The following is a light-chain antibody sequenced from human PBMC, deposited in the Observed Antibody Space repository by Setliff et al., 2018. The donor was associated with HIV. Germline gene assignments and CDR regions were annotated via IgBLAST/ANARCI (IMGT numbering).Light chain of an antibody. J-gene: IGLJ1*01. CDR1: SSDVGGYSL. CDR3: SSYTSSSTPYV. CDR2: EVR. Sequence: QSVLTQPASVSGSPGQSITISCTGTSSDVGGYSLVSWYQQHPGKAPKLIIYEVRNRPSGVSHRFSGSKSGNTASLTISGLQAEDEADYYCSSYTSSSTPYVFGTGTKVTVL. V-gene: IGLV2-14*03.